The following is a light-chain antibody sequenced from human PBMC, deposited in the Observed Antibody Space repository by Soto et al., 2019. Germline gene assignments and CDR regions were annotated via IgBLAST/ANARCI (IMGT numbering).Light chain of an antibody. CDR2: DAS. CDR3: MELRNRRPLT. CDR1: QSVSIY. Sequence: EIVLTQTPATLSLSPGERATLSCRTSQSVSIYLAWYQQKPGQAPTLXXYDASNRATGIPARFRGNGSGTEVRRARRRLPPEEAAADYVMELRNRRPLTVSGGTKVDIK. J-gene: IGKJ4*01. V-gene: IGKV3-11*01.